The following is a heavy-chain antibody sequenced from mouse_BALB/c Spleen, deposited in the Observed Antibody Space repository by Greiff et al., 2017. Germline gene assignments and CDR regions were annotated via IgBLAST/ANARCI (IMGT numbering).Heavy chain of an antibody. Sequence: EVKLEESGGGLVQPGGSLRLSCATSGFTFTDYYMSWVRQPPGKALEWLGFIRNKANGYTTEYSASVKGRFTISRDNSQSILYLQMNTLRAEDSATYYCARDRWGGYAMDYWGQGTSVTVSS. CDR3: ARDRWGGYAMDY. CDR1: GFTFTDYY. J-gene: IGHJ4*01. V-gene: IGHV7-3*02. D-gene: IGHD2-3*01. CDR2: IRNKANGYTT.